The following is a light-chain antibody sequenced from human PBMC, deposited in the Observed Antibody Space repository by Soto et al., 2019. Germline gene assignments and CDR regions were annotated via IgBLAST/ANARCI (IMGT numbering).Light chain of an antibody. Sequence: QSLLTQPPSASGTPGQRVTISCSGSSSNIGRDTVNWYQQLPGAALKVLIYNNNRRPSGVPDRFSGSKSGTSGSLAISGLQSDDEAHYYCASWDESLNGPVFGGGTKLTVL. CDR3: ASWDESLNGPV. CDR1: SSNIGRDT. CDR2: NNN. J-gene: IGLJ2*01. V-gene: IGLV1-44*01.